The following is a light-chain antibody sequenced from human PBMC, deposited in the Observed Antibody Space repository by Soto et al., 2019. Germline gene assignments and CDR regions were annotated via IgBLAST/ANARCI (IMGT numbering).Light chain of an antibody. CDR1: QSVSSSY. Sequence: ENVLTQSPSTLSLSQGERATLXXRASQSVSSSYLAWYQQKPGQAPRFXIYGASSRATGIPDRFSGSGSGTDFTLTISRLEPEDFAVYYCQQYESSPITFGQGTRLEIK. J-gene: IGKJ5*01. V-gene: IGKV3-20*01. CDR2: GAS. CDR3: QQYESSPIT.